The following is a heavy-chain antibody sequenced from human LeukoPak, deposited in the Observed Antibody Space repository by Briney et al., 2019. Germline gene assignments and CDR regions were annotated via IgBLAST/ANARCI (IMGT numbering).Heavy chain of an antibody. CDR3: ARGSRVVSDSSGYYYGGSSFGY. J-gene: IGHJ4*02. D-gene: IGHD3-22*01. CDR2: ISGSGGST. Sequence: GGSLRLSCAASGFTFSSYGMSWVRQAPGKGLEWVSAISGSGGSTYYADSVKGRFTISRDNAKNSLYLQMNSLRAEDTAVYYCARGSRVVSDSSGYYYGGSSFGYWGQGTLVTVSS. V-gene: IGHV3-23*01. CDR1: GFTFSSYG.